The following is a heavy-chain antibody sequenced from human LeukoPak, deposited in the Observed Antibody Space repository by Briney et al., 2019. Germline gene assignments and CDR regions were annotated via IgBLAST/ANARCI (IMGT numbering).Heavy chain of an antibody. CDR3: ARSANYFDTSGQDH. CDR1: GFTFSGYW. J-gene: IGHJ4*02. Sequence: GGSLRLSCAASGFTFSGYWMHWVRQAPGKGLVWVSRTNRDDSDTSYADSVKGRFTISRDKAKSTLYLQMNSLRVEDTAVYYCARSANYFDTSGQDHWGQGTLVTVSS. CDR2: TNRDDSDT. V-gene: IGHV3-74*01. D-gene: IGHD3-22*01.